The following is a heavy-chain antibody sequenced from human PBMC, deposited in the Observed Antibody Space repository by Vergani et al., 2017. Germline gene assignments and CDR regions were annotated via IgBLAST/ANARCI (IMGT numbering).Heavy chain of an antibody. D-gene: IGHD4-17*01. CDR2: ISISNNYI. J-gene: IGHJ4*02. CDR1: GFTFSSYS. V-gene: IGHV3-21*01. Sequence: EVQLVESGGGLVKPGGSLRLSCAASGFTFSSYSMNWVRQAPGKGLEWVSSISISNNYIYYADAVKGRFTISRDNAKNSLYLQMNSLRAEDTAVYYCASDVGNGDYDHDYWGQGTLVTVSS. CDR3: ASDVGNGDYDHDY.